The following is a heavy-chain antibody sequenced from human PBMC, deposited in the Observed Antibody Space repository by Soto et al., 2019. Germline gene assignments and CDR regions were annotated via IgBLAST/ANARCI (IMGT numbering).Heavy chain of an antibody. Sequence: QVQLQQWGAGLLKPSETLSLTCAVYGGSFSGYYWSWIRQPPGKGLEWIGEINHSGSTNYNPSLKSRATISVDTSKNQFSLKLSSVTAADTAVYYCARGLKRGRRGGNSSPNDAFDIWGQGTMVTVSS. J-gene: IGHJ3*02. D-gene: IGHD2-21*02. CDR1: GGSFSGYY. CDR3: ARGLKRGRRGGNSSPNDAFDI. V-gene: IGHV4-34*01. CDR2: INHSGST.